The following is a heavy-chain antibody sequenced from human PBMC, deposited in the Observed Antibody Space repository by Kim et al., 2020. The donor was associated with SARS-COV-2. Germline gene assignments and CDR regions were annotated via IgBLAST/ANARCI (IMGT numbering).Heavy chain of an antibody. V-gene: IGHV1-3*01. CDR3: ARDPRLHCSSTSCYGGWYYGMDV. CDR2: INAGNGNT. D-gene: IGHD2-2*01. Sequence: ASVKVSCKASGYTFTSYAMHWVRQAPGQRLEWMGWINAGNGNTKYSQKFQGRVTITRDTSASTAYMELSSLRSEDTAVYYCARDPRLHCSSTSCYGGWYYGMDVWGQGTTVTVSS. CDR1: GYTFTSYA. J-gene: IGHJ6*02.